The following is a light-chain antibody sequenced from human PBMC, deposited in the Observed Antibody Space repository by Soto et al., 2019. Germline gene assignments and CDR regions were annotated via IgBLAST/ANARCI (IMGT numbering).Light chain of an antibody. Sequence: QSVLTQPASVSGSPGQSITISCTGTSSDIGSYNYVSWYQQHPGKAPKLMIYDVTNRPSGVSNRFSGSKSGNTASLTISGLQADDEADDYCTSYTSSYTYLFATGPEVTVL. J-gene: IGLJ1*01. CDR1: SSDIGSYNY. CDR3: TSYTSSYTYL. V-gene: IGLV2-14*03. CDR2: DVT.